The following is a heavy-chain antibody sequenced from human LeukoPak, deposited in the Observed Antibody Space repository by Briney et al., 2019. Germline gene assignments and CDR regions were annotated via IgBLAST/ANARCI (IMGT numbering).Heavy chain of an antibody. V-gene: IGHV1-2*02. J-gene: IGHJ3*02. Sequence: ASVKVSCKASGYTFTGYYMHWVRQAPGQGPEWMGWINPNSGGTNYAQKFQGRVTMTWDTSISTAYMELRSLRSDDTAVYYCARGGTTLGAFDIWGQGTMVTVSS. CDR1: GYTFTGYY. D-gene: IGHD2-2*01. CDR3: ARGGTTLGAFDI. CDR2: INPNSGGT.